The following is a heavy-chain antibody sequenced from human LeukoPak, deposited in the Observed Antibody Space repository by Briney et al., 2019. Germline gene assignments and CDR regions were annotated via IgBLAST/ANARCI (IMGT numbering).Heavy chain of an antibody. CDR3: ARDPGIAVAGTDAFDI. J-gene: IGHJ3*02. V-gene: IGHV4-30-4*08. CDR1: GGSISSGDYY. D-gene: IGHD6-19*01. Sequence: SETLSLTCTVSGGSISSGDYYWNWIRQPPGKGLEWIGYIYYSGSTYYDPSLKSRVTISVDTSKNQFSLKLSSVTAADTAVYYCARDPGIAVAGTDAFDIWGQGTMVTVSS. CDR2: IYYSGST.